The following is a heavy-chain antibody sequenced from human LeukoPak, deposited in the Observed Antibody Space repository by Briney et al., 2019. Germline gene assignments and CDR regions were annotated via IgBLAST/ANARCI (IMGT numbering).Heavy chain of an antibody. CDR3: ATRDSDWEQLVGGYFDY. J-gene: IGHJ4*02. CDR2: INPNSGGT. V-gene: IGHV1-2*02. Sequence: ASVKVSCKASGYTFTGYYMHWVRQAPGQGLEWMGWINPNSGGTNYAQKFQGRVTMTRDTSISTAYMELSRLRSDDTAVYYCATRDSDWEQLVGGYFDYWGQGTLVTVSS. D-gene: IGHD6-13*01. CDR1: GYTFTGYY.